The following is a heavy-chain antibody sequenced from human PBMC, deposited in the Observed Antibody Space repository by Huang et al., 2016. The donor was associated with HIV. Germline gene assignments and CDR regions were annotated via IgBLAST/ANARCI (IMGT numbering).Heavy chain of an antibody. CDR2: IYYSGST. D-gene: IGHD3-10*01. CDR1: GGSISSGGYY. CDR3: ARGLLVLDAFDI. J-gene: IGHJ3*02. V-gene: IGHV4-30-4*08. Sequence: QVQLQESGPGLVKPSQTLSLTCTVSGGSISSGGYYWSWIRKPPGKGLEWIGYIYYSGSTYYNPPLKSRVTISVDTSKNQFSLKLSSVTAADTAVYYCARGLLVLDAFDIWGQGTMVTVSS.